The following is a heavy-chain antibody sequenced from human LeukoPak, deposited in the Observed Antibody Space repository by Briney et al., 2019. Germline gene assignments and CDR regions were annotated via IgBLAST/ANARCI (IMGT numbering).Heavy chain of an antibody. Sequence: PGGSLRLSCAASGFTVSSNYMSWVRQAPGKGLEWVSVIYSGGSTYYADSVKGRFTISRDNSKNTLYLQMNSLRAEDTAVYYCARGSGSYYPAFDYWGQGTLVTVSS. CDR1: GFTVSSNY. CDR2: IYSGGST. CDR3: ARGSGSYYPAFDY. D-gene: IGHD1-26*01. J-gene: IGHJ4*02. V-gene: IGHV3-53*01.